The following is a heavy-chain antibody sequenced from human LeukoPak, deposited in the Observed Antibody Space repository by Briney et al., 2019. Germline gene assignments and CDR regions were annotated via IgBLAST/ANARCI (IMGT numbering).Heavy chain of an antibody. V-gene: IGHV4-59*01. CDR2: IYYSGST. D-gene: IGHD6-13*01. J-gene: IGHJ3*02. CDR3: ASPIIAAGTYAFDI. CDR1: GGSISSYY. Sequence: SETLSLTCTVSGGSISSYYWSWIRQPPGKGLEWIGYIYYSGSTNYNPSLKSRVTISVDTSKNQFSLKLSSVTAADTAVYYCASPIIAAGTYAFDIWGQGTMVTVSS.